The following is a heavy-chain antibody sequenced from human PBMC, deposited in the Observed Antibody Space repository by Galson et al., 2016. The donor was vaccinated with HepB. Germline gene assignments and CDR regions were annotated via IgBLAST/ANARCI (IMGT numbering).Heavy chain of an antibody. CDR3: ARGDDFHYGVDI. D-gene: IGHD1-1*01. CDR2: ISSGSSYI. CDR1: GFTISSYT. V-gene: IGHV3-21*04. Sequence: SLRLSCAASGFTISSYTINWFRQAPGKGLEWVSSISSGSSYIYYADSMKGRFTISRDNAKNSVYLQMNSLRGEDTAVYYCARGDDFHYGVDIWGQGTTVTVSS. J-gene: IGHJ6*02.